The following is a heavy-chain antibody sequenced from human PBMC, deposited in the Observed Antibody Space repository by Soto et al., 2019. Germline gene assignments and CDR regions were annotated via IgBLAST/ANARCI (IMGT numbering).Heavy chain of an antibody. Sequence: QVQLVESGGGLVKPGGSLRLSCAASGFTFSDYCITWIRQAPGKGLEWVSYISSRSTYTNYADSVKGRFTISRDNAKNSVYLQMNSLRPEDTAVYYCARGSGSYYAAFDIWGQGTVVTVSS. CDR2: ISSRSTYT. V-gene: IGHV3-11*06. J-gene: IGHJ3*02. CDR3: ARGSGSYYAAFDI. D-gene: IGHD1-26*01. CDR1: GFTFSDYC.